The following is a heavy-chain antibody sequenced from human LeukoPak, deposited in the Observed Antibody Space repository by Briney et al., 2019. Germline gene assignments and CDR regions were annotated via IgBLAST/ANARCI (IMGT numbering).Heavy chain of an antibody. Sequence: PGGSLRLSCAASGFTFSSYWMSWVRQAPGKGLEWVANIKQDGSEKYFVDSVKGRFTMSRDNAQNSFYLQMNNLRAEDTAVYYCARLGEKADFDYWGQGTLVTVSS. V-gene: IGHV3-7*01. CDR1: GFTFSSYW. J-gene: IGHJ4*02. D-gene: IGHD3-16*01. CDR3: ARLGEKADFDY. CDR2: IKQDGSEK.